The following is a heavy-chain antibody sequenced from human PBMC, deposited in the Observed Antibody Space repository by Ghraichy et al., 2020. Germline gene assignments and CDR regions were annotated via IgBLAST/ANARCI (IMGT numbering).Heavy chain of an antibody. D-gene: IGHD5-24*01. J-gene: IGHJ1*01. CDR1: GFILSDYY. Sequence: SLNISCAASGFILSDYYMSWIRQAPGKGLEWISYISSSGNTIYYADSVKGRFAISRDTAKNSLFLQMNSLRAEDTAVYYCARDRRRDGDNTYRSFQHWGRGILVTVSS. V-gene: IGHV3-11*04. CDR3: ARDRRRDGDNTYRSFQH. CDR2: ISSSGNTI.